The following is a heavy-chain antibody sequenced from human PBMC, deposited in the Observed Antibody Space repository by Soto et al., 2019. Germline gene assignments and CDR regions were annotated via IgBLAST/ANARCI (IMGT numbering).Heavy chain of an antibody. J-gene: IGHJ2*01. Sequence: QLQLQESGSGLVKPSQTLSLTCAVSGGSISSGGYSWTWIRQPPGKGLEWIGYIYHSGSTYYNPSLKSRVTISVDGSKNQFSLKLSSVTAADTAVYYCARDTVVTGFWYFDLWGRGTLVTVSS. CDR3: ARDTVVTGFWYFDL. CDR2: IYHSGST. D-gene: IGHD2-15*01. CDR1: GGSISSGGYS. V-gene: IGHV4-30-2*01.